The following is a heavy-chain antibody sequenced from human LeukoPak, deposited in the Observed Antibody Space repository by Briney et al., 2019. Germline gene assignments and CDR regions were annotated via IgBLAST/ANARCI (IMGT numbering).Heavy chain of an antibody. J-gene: IGHJ4*02. D-gene: IGHD3-10*01. CDR1: GFTFSNYG. Sequence: GRSLRLSCEASGFTFSNYGMQWVRQAPGKGLEWVSAISGSGGSTYYADSVKGRFTISRDNSKNTLYLQMNSLRAEDTAVYYCAKDLEFTMVRGSFDYWGQGTLVTVSS. CDR3: AKDLEFTMVRGSFDY. CDR2: ISGSGGST. V-gene: IGHV3-23*01.